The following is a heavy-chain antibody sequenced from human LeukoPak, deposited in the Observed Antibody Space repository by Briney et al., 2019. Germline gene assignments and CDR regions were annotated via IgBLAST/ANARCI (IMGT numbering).Heavy chain of an antibody. D-gene: IGHD2-2*01. Sequence: SVNVSCKASVGTFSSYAISWVRQAPGQGLEWVGRIIPIFGTANYAQKFQGRVTITTDESTSTAYMALTSLRSEDTAVYYCARVHCSSTSCPLYYFDYWGQGTLVTVSS. CDR1: VGTFSSYA. J-gene: IGHJ4*02. CDR2: IIPIFGTA. CDR3: ARVHCSSTSCPLYYFDY. V-gene: IGHV1-69*05.